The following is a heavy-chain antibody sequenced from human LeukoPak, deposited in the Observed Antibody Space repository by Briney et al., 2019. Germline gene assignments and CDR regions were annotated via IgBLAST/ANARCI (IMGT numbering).Heavy chain of an antibody. CDR3: AKELVRGVIITPVPYFDY. D-gene: IGHD3-10*01. CDR2: ISYDGSNK. V-gene: IGHV3-30*18. J-gene: IGHJ4*02. CDR1: GFTFRSYG. Sequence: GGSLRLSCAASGFTFRSYGMHWVRQAPGKGLEWVAVISYDGSNKYYADSVKGRFTISRDNSKNTLYLQMNSLRAEDTAVYYCAKELVRGVIITPVPYFDYWGQGTLVTVSS.